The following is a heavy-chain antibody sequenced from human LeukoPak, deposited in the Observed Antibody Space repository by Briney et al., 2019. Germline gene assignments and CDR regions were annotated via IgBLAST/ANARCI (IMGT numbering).Heavy chain of an antibody. CDR3: ARAPGPPQYFQH. Sequence: GGSLRLSCAASGFTFSSYSMNWVRQAPGKGLEWVSSISSSSSYIYYADSVKGRFTISGDNAKNSLYLQMNSLRAEDTAVYYCARAPGPPQYFQHWGQGTLVTVSS. D-gene: IGHD1-14*01. CDR2: ISSSSSYI. CDR1: GFTFSSYS. V-gene: IGHV3-21*01. J-gene: IGHJ1*01.